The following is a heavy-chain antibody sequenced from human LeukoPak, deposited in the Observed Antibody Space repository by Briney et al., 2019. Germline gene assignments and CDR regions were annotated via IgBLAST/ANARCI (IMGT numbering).Heavy chain of an antibody. Sequence: GGSLRLSCAASGFTFNNYVMNWVRQAPGKGLEWVANINQDGSGKYYVDSVKGRFTISRDNAKNSLYLQMNSLRAEDTAVYYCARVVGAGYFDLWGRGTLVTVSS. CDR2: INQDGSGK. CDR1: GFTFNNYV. J-gene: IGHJ2*01. V-gene: IGHV3-7*01. CDR3: ARVVGAGYFDL. D-gene: IGHD1-26*01.